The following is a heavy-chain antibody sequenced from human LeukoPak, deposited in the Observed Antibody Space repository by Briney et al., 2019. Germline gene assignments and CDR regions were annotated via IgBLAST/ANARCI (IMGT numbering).Heavy chain of an antibody. D-gene: IGHD3-22*01. V-gene: IGHV3-21*01. Sequence: GGSLRLSCAASGFTFSSYSMNWVRQAPGKGLEWVSSISSSSSYIYYADSVKGRFTISRDNAKNSLYLQMNSLRAEDTAVYYCARDLPFRGGYYDSSGYAKDAFDIWGQGTMVTVSS. CDR1: GFTFSSYS. J-gene: IGHJ3*02. CDR2: ISSSSSYI. CDR3: ARDLPFRGGYYDSSGYAKDAFDI.